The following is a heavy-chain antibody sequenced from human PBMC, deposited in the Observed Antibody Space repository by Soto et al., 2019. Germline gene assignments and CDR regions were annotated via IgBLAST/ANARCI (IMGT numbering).Heavy chain of an antibody. CDR1: GGSISSYY. D-gene: IGHD3-10*01. Sequence: QVQLQESGPGLVKPSETLSLTCTVSGGSISSYYWSWIRQPPGKGLEWIGYIYYSGSTNYNPSLKSRFTISVDTSKNQFSLKLSSVTAADTAVYYCARQIAGGDYYGMDVWGQGTTVTVSS. J-gene: IGHJ6*02. CDR3: ARQIAGGDYYGMDV. V-gene: IGHV4-59*08. CDR2: IYYSGST.